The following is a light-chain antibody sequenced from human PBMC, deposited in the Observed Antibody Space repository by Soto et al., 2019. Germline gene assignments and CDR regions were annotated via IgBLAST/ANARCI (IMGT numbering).Light chain of an antibody. CDR1: QTISSY. Sequence: DIQMTQSPSSLSASVGDRVTITCRASQTISSYLNWFQQKPGKAPKLLIYAASSLKSGVPSRFSGSGSGTYFTLTISSLQPEDFATYYCQQSYSTAITFGQGTRLEIK. J-gene: IGKJ5*01. V-gene: IGKV1-39*01. CDR3: QQSYSTAIT. CDR2: AAS.